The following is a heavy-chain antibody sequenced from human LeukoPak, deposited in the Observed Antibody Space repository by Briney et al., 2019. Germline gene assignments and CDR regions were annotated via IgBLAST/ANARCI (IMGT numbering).Heavy chain of an antibody. CDR3: ARDYYDSSGDMEYSYYGMDV. Sequence: ASVTVSFTSSGYTFTIYGISWVRQAPGQGLEWMGWISAYNGNTNYAQKLQGRGTMTTDTSTSTAYMELRSLRSDDTAVYYWARDYYDSSGDMEYSYYGMDVWGEGTTVTVSS. J-gene: IGHJ6*04. CDR1: GYTFTIYG. D-gene: IGHD3-22*01. V-gene: IGHV1-18*01. CDR2: ISAYNGNT.